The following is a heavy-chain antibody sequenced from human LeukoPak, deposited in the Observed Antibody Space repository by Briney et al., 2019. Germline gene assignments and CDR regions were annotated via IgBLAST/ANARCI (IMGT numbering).Heavy chain of an antibody. V-gene: IGHV4-59*01. J-gene: IGHJ6*03. CDR1: GGSISSYY. CDR3: ARGYGSGSYDETRYYYYYMDV. Sequence: SETLSLTCTVSGGSISSYYWSWIRQPPGKGLEWIGYIYYSGSTNYNPSLKSRVTISVDTSKNQFSLKLSSVTAADTAVYYCARGYGSGSYDETRYYYYYMDVWGKGTTVTVS. CDR2: IYYSGST. D-gene: IGHD3-10*01.